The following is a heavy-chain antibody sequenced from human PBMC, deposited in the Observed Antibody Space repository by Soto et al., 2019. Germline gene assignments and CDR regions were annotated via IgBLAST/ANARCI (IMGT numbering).Heavy chain of an antibody. V-gene: IGHV1-18*01. J-gene: IGHJ1*01. CDR2: ISGYNGNT. D-gene: IGHD6-13*01. CDR1: GYTFSNYG. CDR3: ARGGSSWSAEYYQH. Sequence: QVQLVQSGAEVKKPGASVKVSCKASGYTFSNYGISWVRQAPGQGPEWMGWISGYNGNTNYAQTLQGRVTMTTDTSTSTAYMELRSLRSDDTAVYYCARGGSSWSAEYYQHWGQGTLVIVPS.